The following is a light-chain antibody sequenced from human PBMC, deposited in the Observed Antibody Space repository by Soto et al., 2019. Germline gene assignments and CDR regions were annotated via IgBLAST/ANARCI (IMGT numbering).Light chain of an antibody. CDR1: QSVGSN. CDR3: QQYNNWPET. Sequence: ETVVTQSPATLSVSPGERATLSCRASQSVGSNLAWFQQKSGQPPSLLIYAASTRATGVPAKFSGSGSGTEFTLTISSLQSEDFAVYYCQQYNNWPETFGQGTKVEVK. J-gene: IGKJ1*01. CDR2: AAS. V-gene: IGKV3-15*01.